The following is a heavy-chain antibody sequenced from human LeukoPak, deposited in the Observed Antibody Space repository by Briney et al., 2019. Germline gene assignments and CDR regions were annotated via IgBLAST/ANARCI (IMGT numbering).Heavy chain of an antibody. V-gene: IGHV1-46*01. Sequence: ASVRVSCKASGYSFTNYYMHRVRQAPGQGLEWMTMINPSGGSTTYAQNFQDRVTVTRDTSTSTVYMELSSLTSEDTAVYYCARTRGYYFDYWGQGTLVTVSS. CDR1: GYSFTNYY. J-gene: IGHJ4*02. CDR2: INPSGGST. CDR3: ARTRGYYFDY.